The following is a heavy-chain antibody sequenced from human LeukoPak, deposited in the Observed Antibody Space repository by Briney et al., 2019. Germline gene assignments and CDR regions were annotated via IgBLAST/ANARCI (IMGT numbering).Heavy chain of an antibody. J-gene: IGHJ4*02. CDR3: ARNNYGENDY. CDR2: IFHSGNT. Sequence: PSETLSLTCTVSGYSISSGYYWGLIRQPPGKGLEWIGSIFHSGNTYYNPSLKSRFTISVDTSKNQFSLKLSSVSAADTAVYYCARNNYGENDYWGKGTLVTVSS. D-gene: IGHD3-16*01. CDR1: GYSISSGYY. V-gene: IGHV4-38-2*02.